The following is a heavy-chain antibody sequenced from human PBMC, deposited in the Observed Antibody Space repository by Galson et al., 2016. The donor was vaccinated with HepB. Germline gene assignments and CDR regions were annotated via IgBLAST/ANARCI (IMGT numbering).Heavy chain of an antibody. CDR1: GFTFSNYN. CDR3: ARGHYDFWSGPSRRAFDI. V-gene: IGHV3-21*01. CDR2: ISRTGTHI. Sequence: SLRLSCAASGFTFSNYNVNWVRQAPGKGLEWVSFISRTGTHIYYANSVKGRFTISRDNAKNSLYLQMNSLRAEDTAVYYCARGHYDFWSGPSRRAFDIWGQGTMVTVSS. D-gene: IGHD3-3*01. J-gene: IGHJ3*02.